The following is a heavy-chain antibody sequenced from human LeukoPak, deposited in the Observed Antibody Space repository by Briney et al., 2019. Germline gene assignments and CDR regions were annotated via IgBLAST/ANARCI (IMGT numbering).Heavy chain of an antibody. CDR2: IYYSGST. Sequence: AGTLCLTCAVSGGSISSHYWRWVRQPPGKGLEWVWYIYYSGSTNYNPSLKRRVTISVGNTNNQFLFELRSVTGADTAVYYCARGGQLEYSSSAWYYYYYRDVWGKGTTVTVSS. CDR1: GGSISSHY. V-gene: IGHV4-59*11. J-gene: IGHJ6*03. CDR3: ARGGQLEYSSSAWYYYYYRDV. D-gene: IGHD6-6*01.